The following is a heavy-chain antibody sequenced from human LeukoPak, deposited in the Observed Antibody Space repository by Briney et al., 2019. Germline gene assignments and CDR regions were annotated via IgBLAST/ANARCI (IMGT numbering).Heavy chain of an antibody. V-gene: IGHV3-30*18. J-gene: IGHJ3*02. Sequence: GGSLRLSCAASGFSFSSYGMHWVRQAPGKGLEWVAVISYDGSNKYHAGSVKGRFAISRDNSKNTLYLQMNSLRPEDTAVCYCAKGTLLTGYYRKPDDAFDIWGQGTMVTVSS. D-gene: IGHD3-9*01. CDR2: ISYDGSNK. CDR1: GFSFSSYG. CDR3: AKGTLLTGYYRKPDDAFDI.